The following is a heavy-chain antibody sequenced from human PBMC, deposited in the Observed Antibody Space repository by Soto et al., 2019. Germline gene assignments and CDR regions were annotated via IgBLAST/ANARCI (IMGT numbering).Heavy chain of an antibody. D-gene: IGHD1-26*01. J-gene: IGHJ4*02. V-gene: IGHV4-31*03. CDR1: GGSISSGGYY. Sequence: QVQLQESGPGLVKPSQTLSLTCTVSGGSISSGGYYWSWIRQHPGKGLEWIGYIYYSGSTYYSPSLKSRVTISVDTSKNQFSLKLGSVTAADTAVYYCAREGGIVGATAADYWGQGNLGTVSS. CDR2: IYYSGST. CDR3: AREGGIVGATAADY.